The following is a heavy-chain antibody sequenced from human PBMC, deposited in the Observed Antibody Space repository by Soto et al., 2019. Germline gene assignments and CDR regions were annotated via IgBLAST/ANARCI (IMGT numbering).Heavy chain of an antibody. CDR1: GFTFSSYS. CDR2: ISSSSSYI. V-gene: IGHV3-21*06. CDR3: ARDLKGCD. J-gene: IGHJ4*02. Sequence: EVQLVESGGGLVKPGGSLRLSCAASGFTFSSYSMNWVRQAPGKGLEWVSSISSSSSYIYYADSVKGRFTISRANAKNGLNPQKTGLIAEDTAVDYCARDLKGCDWGQGTLVTVSS.